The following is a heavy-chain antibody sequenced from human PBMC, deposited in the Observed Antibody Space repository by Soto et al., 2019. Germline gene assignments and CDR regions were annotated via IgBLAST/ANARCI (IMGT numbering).Heavy chain of an antibody. CDR3: ARDEGATIIHGYFDY. CDR2: IWYDGSNK. J-gene: IGHJ4*02. Sequence: GGSLRLSCAASGFTFSSYGMHWVRQAPGKGLEWVAVIWYDGSNKYYADSVKGRFTISRDNSKNTLYLQMNSLRAEDTAVYYCARDEGATIIHGYFDYWGQGTLVTVSS. V-gene: IGHV3-33*01. CDR1: GFTFSSYG. D-gene: IGHD5-12*01.